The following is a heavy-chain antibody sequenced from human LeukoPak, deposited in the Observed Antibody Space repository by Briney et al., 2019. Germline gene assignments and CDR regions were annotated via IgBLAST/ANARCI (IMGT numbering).Heavy chain of an antibody. D-gene: IGHD6-19*01. Sequence: GGSLRLSCAAFGFTFSTYWMTWVRRSPGKGLEWVANMNQDGSEIYYVDSVKGRFTISRDNAKNSVYLQMNSLRAEDTAVYYCARDSSSGWTDAFDIWGQGTMVTVSS. CDR1: GFTFSTYW. CDR3: ARDSSSGWTDAFDI. V-gene: IGHV3-7*03. J-gene: IGHJ3*02. CDR2: MNQDGSEI.